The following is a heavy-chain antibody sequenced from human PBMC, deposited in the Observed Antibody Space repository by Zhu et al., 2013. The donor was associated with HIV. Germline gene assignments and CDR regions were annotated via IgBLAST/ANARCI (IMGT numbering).Heavy chain of an antibody. V-gene: IGHV1-69*02. CDR2: IIPILGIA. CDR3: ARVVGYSSGWFFRWFDP. D-gene: IGHD6-19*01. CDR1: GGTFSSYT. J-gene: IGHJ5*02. Sequence: QVQLVQSGAEVKKPGSSVKVSCKASGGTFSSYTISWVRQAPGQGLEWMGRIIPILGIANYAQKFQGRVTITADKSTSTAYMELSSLRSEDTAVYYCARVVGYSSGWFFRWFDPWGQGTLVTVSS.